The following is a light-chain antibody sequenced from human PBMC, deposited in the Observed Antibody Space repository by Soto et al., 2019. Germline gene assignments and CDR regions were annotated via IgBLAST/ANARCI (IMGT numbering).Light chain of an antibody. CDR1: QSVSNNY. J-gene: IGKJ4*01. Sequence: EIVLTQSPGTLSLSPVERATLSGRASQSVSNNYLAWYQQKPGQAPRLLIYGASSRATGVPDRFSGSGSGTDFTLTISRLEPEDFAVYYCHQYGGSPLTFGGGTKVDIK. V-gene: IGKV3-20*01. CDR3: HQYGGSPLT. CDR2: GAS.